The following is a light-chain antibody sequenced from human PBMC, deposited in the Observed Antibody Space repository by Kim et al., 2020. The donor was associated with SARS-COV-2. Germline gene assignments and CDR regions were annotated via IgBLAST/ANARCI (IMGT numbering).Light chain of an antibody. CDR3: NSRDSSGPVV. V-gene: IGLV3-19*01. CDR2: GKN. CDR1: SLRSYY. Sequence: VALGQPVRITCQGDSLRSYYASWYQQKPGQAPVLVIYGKNNRPSGIPDRFSGSSSGNTASLTITGAQAEDEADYYCNSRDSSGPVVFGGGTKLTVL. J-gene: IGLJ2*01.